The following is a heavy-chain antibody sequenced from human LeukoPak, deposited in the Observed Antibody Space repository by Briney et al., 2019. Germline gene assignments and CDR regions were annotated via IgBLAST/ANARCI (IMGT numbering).Heavy chain of an antibody. CDR2: IKPDGREK. V-gene: IGHV3-7*01. CDR3: ARLGSTSSY. CDR1: GITFSMYW. Sequence: GGSLRLSCAAPGITFSMYWMSWVRQAPGKGLEWVANIKPDGREKYYVDSVKGRFTISRDNAKNSLYLQMNSLRAEDTAVYYCARLGSTSSYWGQGTLVSVSS. J-gene: IGHJ4*02. D-gene: IGHD6-6*01.